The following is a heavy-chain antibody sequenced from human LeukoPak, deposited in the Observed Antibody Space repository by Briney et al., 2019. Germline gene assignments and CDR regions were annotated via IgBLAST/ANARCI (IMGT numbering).Heavy chain of an antibody. CDR3: ARVGNYYDSSGYSLRY. J-gene: IGHJ4*02. V-gene: IGHV1-2*02. CDR2: INPNSGGT. CDR1: GYTFTGYY. Sequence: ASVKVSCKASGYTFTGYYMHWVRQAPGQGLEWMGWINPNSGGTNYAQKFQGRVTMTRDTSISTAYMKLSRLRSDDTAVYYCARVGNYYDSSGYSLRYWGQGTLVTVSS. D-gene: IGHD3-22*01.